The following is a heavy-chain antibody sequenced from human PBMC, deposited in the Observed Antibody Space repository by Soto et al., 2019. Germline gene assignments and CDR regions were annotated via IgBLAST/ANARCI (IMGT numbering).Heavy chain of an antibody. CDR3: ARHAGEVRGQYYYYYGMDV. Sequence: SETLSLTCTVPGGSISSSSYYWGWFRQPPGKGLEWIGSIYYSGSTYYNPSLKSRVTISVDTSKNQFSLKLSSVTAADTAVYYCARHAGEVRGQYYYYYGMDVWGQGTTVTAP. J-gene: IGHJ6*02. V-gene: IGHV4-39*01. D-gene: IGHD3-10*01. CDR1: GGSISSSSYY. CDR2: IYYSGST.